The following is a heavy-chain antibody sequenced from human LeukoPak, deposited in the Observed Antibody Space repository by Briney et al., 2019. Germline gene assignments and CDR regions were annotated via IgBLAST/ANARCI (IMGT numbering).Heavy chain of an antibody. Sequence: SETLSLTCTVSGGSISSYYWSWIRQPPGEGLEWNGYIYYSGSTNNNPSLKTRVTISVDTSKNQFSLKLSSVTAADTAVYYCARPGLRGLIGGVYYYYYGMDVWGKGTTVTVSS. CDR1: GGSISSYY. CDR2: IYYSGST. CDR3: ARPGLRGLIGGVYYYYYGMDV. D-gene: IGHD4-17*01. V-gene: IGHV4-59*01. J-gene: IGHJ6*04.